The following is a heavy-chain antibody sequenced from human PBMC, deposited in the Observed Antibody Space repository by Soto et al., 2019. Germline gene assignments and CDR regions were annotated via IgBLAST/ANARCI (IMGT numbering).Heavy chain of an antibody. D-gene: IGHD3-16*01. CDR2: INHSGST. Sequence: VQLQQWGAGLLKPSETLSLTCAVYGGSFSGYYWSWIRQPPGKGLEWIGEINHSGSTNYNPSLKRRVTISVYTSKNQFSLKLSSVTAADTAVYYCARGWGLYYYYYMDGWGKGTTGTGSS. CDR3: ARGWGLYYYYYMDG. J-gene: IGHJ6*03. V-gene: IGHV4-34*01. CDR1: GGSFSGYY.